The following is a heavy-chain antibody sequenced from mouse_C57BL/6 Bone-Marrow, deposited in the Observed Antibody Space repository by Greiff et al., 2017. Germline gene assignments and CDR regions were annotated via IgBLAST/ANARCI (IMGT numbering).Heavy chain of an antibody. D-gene: IGHD1-1*01. CDR2: ISGGGGNP. J-gene: IGHJ1*03. CDR3: SRQVTTVLATKYFDV. Sequence: EVKLVESGGGLVKPGGSLKLSCAASGFTFSSYTMSWVRQTPEKRLQWVAAISGGGGNPYYPDSVKGRFPLSRDNDKNNLYLQMRSLRSEDTALYYCSRQVTTVLATKYFDVWGTGTTVTVSS. CDR1: GFTFSSYT. V-gene: IGHV5-9*01.